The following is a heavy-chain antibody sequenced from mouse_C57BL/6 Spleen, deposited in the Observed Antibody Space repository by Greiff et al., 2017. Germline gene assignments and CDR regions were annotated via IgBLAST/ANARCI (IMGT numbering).Heavy chain of an antibody. CDR1: GYTFTSYW. Sequence: QVQLQQPGAELVKPGASVKMSCKASGYTFTSYWITWVKQRPGQGLEWIGDIYPGSGSTNYNEKFKSKATLTVDTASSTAYMQLISLTSEGSAVYYCARLDYGSSWYFDVWGTGTTVTISS. CDR2: IYPGSGST. J-gene: IGHJ1*03. D-gene: IGHD1-1*01. V-gene: IGHV1-55*01. CDR3: ARLDYGSSWYFDV.